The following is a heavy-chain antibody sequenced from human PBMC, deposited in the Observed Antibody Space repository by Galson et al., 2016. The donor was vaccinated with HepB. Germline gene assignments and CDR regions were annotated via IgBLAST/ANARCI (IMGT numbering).Heavy chain of an antibody. V-gene: IGHV2-5*02. CDR2: IFWDGDR. CDR1: GFSLTTNGVG. D-gene: IGHD1-14*01. Sequence: PALVKPTQTLTLACTFSGFSLTTNGVGVGWIRQPPGKALEWLAVIFWDGDRHFSPSLQTRLTITKDNPKSQVVLTMTNMDPVDTATYYCARLDWRGFDNTGTKYLFDIWGQGTLVTVS. CDR3: ARLDWRGFDNTGTKYLFDI. J-gene: IGHJ4*02.